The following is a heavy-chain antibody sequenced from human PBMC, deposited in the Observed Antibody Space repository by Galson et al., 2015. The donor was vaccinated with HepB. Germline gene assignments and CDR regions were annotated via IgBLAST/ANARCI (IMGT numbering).Heavy chain of an antibody. CDR1: GFKFYKVW. J-gene: IGHJ4*02. CDR3: STDADF. Sequence: SLRLSCAGSGFKFYKVWMNWVRQAPGKGLEWVGRIKTKADGETTDYAAPVKDGFAISRDDSTKTVYLQMNSLKTEDTAIYYCSTDADFWGQGTLVTVSS. CDR2: IKTKADGETT. V-gene: IGHV3-15*01.